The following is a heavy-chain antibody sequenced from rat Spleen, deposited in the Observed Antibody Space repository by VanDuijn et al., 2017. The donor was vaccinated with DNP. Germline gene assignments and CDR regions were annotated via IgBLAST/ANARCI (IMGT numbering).Heavy chain of an antibody. J-gene: IGHJ2*01. CDR2: ISNAGDNT. Sequence: EVQLVESGGGLVQPGRFLKLSCAASRFTFSNYGMAWVRQAPGKGLEWVASISNAGDNTYYSDSVRGRFSLSRDNAQSTQYLQMDSLRSEDTATYYCARGGHGGFDYWGQGVMVTVSS. V-gene: IGHV5S13*01. CDR1: RFTFSNYG. CDR3: ARGGHGGFDY. D-gene: IGHD4-1*01.